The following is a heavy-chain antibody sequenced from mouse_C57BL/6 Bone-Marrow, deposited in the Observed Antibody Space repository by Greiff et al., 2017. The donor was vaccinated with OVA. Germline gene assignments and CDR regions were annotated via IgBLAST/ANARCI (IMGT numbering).Heavy chain of an antibody. V-gene: IGHV5-17*01. CDR3: AIPRITTVVATRDYYAMDY. CDR2: ISSGSSTI. CDR1: GFTFSDYG. J-gene: IGHJ4*01. Sequence: EVKLVESGGGLVKPGGSLKLSCAASGFTFSDYGMHWVRQAPEKGLEWVAYISSGSSTIYYADTVKGRFTISRDNAKNTLFLQMTSLRSEDTAMYYCAIPRITTVVATRDYYAMDYWGQGTSVTVSS. D-gene: IGHD1-1*01.